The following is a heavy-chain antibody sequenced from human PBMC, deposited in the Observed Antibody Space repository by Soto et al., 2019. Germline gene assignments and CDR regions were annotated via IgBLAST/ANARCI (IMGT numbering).Heavy chain of an antibody. CDR3: ATVRWELHDAFDI. CDR2: IYHSGMT. Sequence: QVQLQESGPGLVKPSQTLSLTCTVSGGSISTGGYYWSWIRQHPGRGLEWIGYIYHSGMTFSNPSLQRRLAISIDTSENQFSLKLSSVTAADTAVYYCATVRWELHDAFDIWGHGTMVSVSS. J-gene: IGHJ3*02. V-gene: IGHV4-31*03. CDR1: GGSISTGGYY. D-gene: IGHD4-17*01.